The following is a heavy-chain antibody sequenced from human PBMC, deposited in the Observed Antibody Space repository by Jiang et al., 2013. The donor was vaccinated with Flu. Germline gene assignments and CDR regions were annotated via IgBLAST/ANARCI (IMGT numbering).Heavy chain of an antibody. J-gene: IGHJ2*01. CDR2: IYPGDSDT. CDR1: GYSFTSYW. Sequence: GAEVKKPGESLKISCKGSGYSFTSYWIAWVRQMPGKGLAWMGIIYPGDSDTTYSPSFQGQVTISADKSISTAYLQWSGLKASDTAMYYCARTLVPAAIPTSYWYFDLWGLAPWSLSPQ. D-gene: IGHD2-2*02. V-gene: IGHV5-51*01. CDR3: ARTLVPAAIPTSYWYFDL.